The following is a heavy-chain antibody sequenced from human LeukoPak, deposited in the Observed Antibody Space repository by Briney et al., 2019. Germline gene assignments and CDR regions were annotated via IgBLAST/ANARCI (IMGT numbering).Heavy chain of an antibody. CDR2: ISGSGGST. V-gene: IGHV3-23*01. D-gene: IGHD7-27*01. CDR1: GFTFSSYA. Sequence: QPGGSLRLSCAASGFTFSSYAMSWVRQAPGKGLEWVSAISGSGGSTYYADSVKGRFTIPRDNSKNTLYLQMNSLRAEDTAVYYCAKDQVNWGTGYFDYWGQGTLVTVSS. J-gene: IGHJ4*02. CDR3: AKDQVNWGTGYFDY.